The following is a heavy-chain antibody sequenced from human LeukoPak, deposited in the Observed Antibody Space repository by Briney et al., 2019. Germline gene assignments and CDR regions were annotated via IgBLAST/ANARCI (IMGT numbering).Heavy chain of an antibody. Sequence: SETLSLTCTVSGCSISSGYYWGWIRPSPGKGLEWIGSIYHSGRTYYNPSLKSRVTISVDTSKNQFSLKLSSVTAADTAVYYCARQRGPDYWGQGTLVTVSS. CDR1: GCSISSGYY. CDR2: IYHSGRT. CDR3: ARQRGPDY. J-gene: IGHJ4*02. V-gene: IGHV4-38-2*02.